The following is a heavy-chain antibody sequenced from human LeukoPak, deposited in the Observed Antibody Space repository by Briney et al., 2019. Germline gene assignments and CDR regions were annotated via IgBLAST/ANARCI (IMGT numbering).Heavy chain of an antibody. CDR1: GFTSSDFY. CDR3: ARGRFDTYYFDY. D-gene: IGHD3-10*01. Sequence: GGSLRLSCAASGFTSSDFYMSWIRQAPGKGLEWLSYISSTGLTTYYADSVKGRFTISRDNAENSLYLQMNSLRAEDTAVYYCARGRFDTYYFDYWGQGTLVTVSS. J-gene: IGHJ4*02. CDR2: ISSTGLTT. V-gene: IGHV3-11*01.